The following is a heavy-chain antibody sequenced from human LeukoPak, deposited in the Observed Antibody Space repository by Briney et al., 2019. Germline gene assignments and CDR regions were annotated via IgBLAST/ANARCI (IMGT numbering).Heavy chain of an antibody. CDR3: ARDINVRGGAYYYYGMDV. J-gene: IGHJ6*02. CDR1: GFTFSSYS. D-gene: IGHD3-10*02. Sequence: PGGSLRLSCAASGFTFSSYSMNLVRQAPGKGLEWVSSISSSSSYIYYADSVKGRFTITRDNAKNSLYLQMNSLRAEDTAVYYCARDINVRGGAYYYYGMDVWGQGTTVTVSS. CDR2: ISSSSSYI. V-gene: IGHV3-21*01.